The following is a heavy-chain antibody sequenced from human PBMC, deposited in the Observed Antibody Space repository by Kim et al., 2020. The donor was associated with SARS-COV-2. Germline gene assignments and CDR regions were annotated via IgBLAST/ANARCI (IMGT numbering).Heavy chain of an antibody. J-gene: IGHJ6*02. Sequence: GGSLRLSCAASGFTFSSYGMHWVRQAPGKGLEWVAVISYDGSNKYYADSVKGRFTISRDNSKNTLYLQMNSLRAEDTAVYYCAKDQMYYYDSSGCGSYYYYGMDVWGQGTTVTVSS. D-gene: IGHD3-22*01. CDR3: AKDQMYYYDSSGCGSYYYYGMDV. V-gene: IGHV3-30*18. CDR2: ISYDGSNK. CDR1: GFTFSSYG.